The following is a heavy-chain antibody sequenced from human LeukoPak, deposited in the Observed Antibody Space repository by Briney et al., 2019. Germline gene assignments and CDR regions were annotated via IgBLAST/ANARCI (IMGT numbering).Heavy chain of an antibody. CDR1: GGSISSYY. CDR3: ARRGVDTMVRGVIIDYYYMDV. J-gene: IGHJ6*03. V-gene: IGHV4-4*07. CDR2: IYISGST. D-gene: IGHD3-10*01. Sequence: SETLSLTCTVSGGSISSYYWSWIRQPAGKGLEWIGRIYISGSTNYNPSLKSRVTMSVDTSKNQFSLKLSSVTAAGTAVYYCARRGVDTMVRGVIIDYYYMDVWGKGTTVTISS.